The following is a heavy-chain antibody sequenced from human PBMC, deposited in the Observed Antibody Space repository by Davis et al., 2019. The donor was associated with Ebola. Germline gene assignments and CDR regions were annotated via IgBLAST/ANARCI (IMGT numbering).Heavy chain of an antibody. CDR2: ISSSSSYI. CDR3: VKTQFLEWSYGMDV. D-gene: IGHD3-3*01. J-gene: IGHJ6*02. V-gene: IGHV3-21*01. Sequence: GGSLRLSCAASGFTFSSYSMNWVRQAPGKGLEWVSSISSSSSYIYYADSVKGRFTISRDNSKNTLYLQMSSLRAEDTAVYYCVKTQFLEWSYGMDVWGQGTTVTVSS. CDR1: GFTFSSYS.